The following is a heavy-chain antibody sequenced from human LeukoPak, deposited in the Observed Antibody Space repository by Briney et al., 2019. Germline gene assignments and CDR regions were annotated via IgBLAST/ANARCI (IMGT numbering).Heavy chain of an antibody. CDR1: GGSITSYH. V-gene: IGHV4-59*01. CDR2: IYYSGST. D-gene: IGHD1-26*01. J-gene: IGHJ4*02. Sequence: SETLSLTCTVSGGSITSYHYSWIRQPPGKGLEWIGYIYYSGSTNYNPSLKSRVTISVDTSENQFSLKLSSVTAADTAVYYCARGGSGTYYHYWGQGTLVTVSS. CDR3: ARGGSGTYYHY.